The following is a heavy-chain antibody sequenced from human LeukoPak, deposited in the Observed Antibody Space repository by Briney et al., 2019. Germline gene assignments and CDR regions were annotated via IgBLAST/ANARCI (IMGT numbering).Heavy chain of an antibody. CDR1: GGSISSSSYY. CDR2: IYHSGNT. Sequence: ASETLSLTCTVSGGSISSSSYYWGWIRQPPGKGLECIGSIYHSGNTYYNPSLKSRLTISVDTSKNQFSLKLSSVTAADTAVYYCARGVVYCSSTSCYPSKNYYYYYYMDVWGKGTTVTISS. CDR3: ARGVVYCSSTSCYPSKNYYYYYYMDV. J-gene: IGHJ6*03. V-gene: IGHV4-39*07. D-gene: IGHD2-2*01.